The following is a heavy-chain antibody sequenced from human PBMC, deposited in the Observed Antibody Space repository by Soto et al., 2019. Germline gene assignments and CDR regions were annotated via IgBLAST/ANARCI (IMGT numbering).Heavy chain of an antibody. Sequence: GGSLRLSCAASGFIFENFGMSWVRQAPGKGLEWISSISGSGFKKYYADSVKGRFTISRDNSKSTVYLELNNLSAEDTAVYHCAKNQGVELVPLATVDWFDPWGQGTQVTVAS. CDR2: ISGSGFKK. CDR3: AKNQGVELVPLATVDWFDP. J-gene: IGHJ5*02. D-gene: IGHD1-26*01. V-gene: IGHV3-23*01. CDR1: GFIFENFG.